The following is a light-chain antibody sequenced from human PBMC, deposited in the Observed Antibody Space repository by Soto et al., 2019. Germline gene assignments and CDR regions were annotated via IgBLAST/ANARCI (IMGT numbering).Light chain of an antibody. CDR3: QHYNNWPLT. V-gene: IGKV3-15*01. Sequence: EIVLTQSPGTLSSSPGERITLSCRASQSVSSNYLAWYQQKPGQAPRLLIYGASTRATGIPARFSGSGSGTEFTLTISSLQSEDFAVYYCQHYNNWPLTFGGGTKVDIK. CDR2: GAS. J-gene: IGKJ4*01. CDR1: QSVSSN.